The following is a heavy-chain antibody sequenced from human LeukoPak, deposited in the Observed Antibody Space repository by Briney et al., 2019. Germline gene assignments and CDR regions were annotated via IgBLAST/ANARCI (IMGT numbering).Heavy chain of an antibody. J-gene: IGHJ4*02. CDR1: GFTFSSYS. D-gene: IGHD3-22*01. Sequence: GGSLRLSCAASGFTFSSYSMNWVRQAPGKGLEWVSSISSSSSYIYYADSVKGRFTISRDNAKNSLYLQMNSLRAEDTAVYYCARVNTPTAYYYDSSGLDYWGQGTLVTVSS. CDR2: ISSSSSYI. V-gene: IGHV3-21*01. CDR3: ARVNTPTAYYYDSSGLDY.